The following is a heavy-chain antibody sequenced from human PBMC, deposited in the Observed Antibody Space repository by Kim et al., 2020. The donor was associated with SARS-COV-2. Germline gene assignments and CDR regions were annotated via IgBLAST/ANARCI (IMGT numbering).Heavy chain of an antibody. J-gene: IGHJ5*02. Sequence: KTRVTISVDTSKNQFPLKLSSVTAADTAVYYCARSSMVRGPPSLGAWFDPWGQGTLVTVSS. V-gene: IGHV4-31*02. D-gene: IGHD3-10*01. CDR3: ARSSMVRGPPSLGAWFDP.